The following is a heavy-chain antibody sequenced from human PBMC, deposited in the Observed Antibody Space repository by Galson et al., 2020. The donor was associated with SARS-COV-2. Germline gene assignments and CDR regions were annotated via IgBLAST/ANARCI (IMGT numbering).Heavy chain of an antibody. CDR1: GFTFSSYA. V-gene: IGHV3-30*03. J-gene: IGHJ6*02. CDR3: ARDVETHLLLWFGETRFNYGMDV. CDR2: ISYDGSNK. Sequence: QAGGSLRLSCAASGFTFSSYAMHWVRQAPGKGLEWVAVISYDGSNKYYADSVKVRFTISRDNSKNTLYLQMNSLRAEDTAVYYCARDVETHLLLWFGETRFNYGMDVWGQGTTVTVSS. D-gene: IGHD3-10*01.